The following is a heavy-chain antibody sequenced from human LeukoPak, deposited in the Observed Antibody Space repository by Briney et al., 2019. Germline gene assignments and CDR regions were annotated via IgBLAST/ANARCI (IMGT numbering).Heavy chain of an antibody. CDR3: ARDRAYYYGMDV. CDR2: ISSSSSTI. V-gene: IGHV3-48*02. Sequence: GGSLRLSCAASGFTFSSYSMNWVRQAPGKGLEWVSYISSSSSTIYYADSVKGRFTISRDNAKNSQYLQMNSLRDEDTAVYYCARDRAYYYGMDVWGQGTTVTVSS. CDR1: GFTFSSYS. J-gene: IGHJ6*02.